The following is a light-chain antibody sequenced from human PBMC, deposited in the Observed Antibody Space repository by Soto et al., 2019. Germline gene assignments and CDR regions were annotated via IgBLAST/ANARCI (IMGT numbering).Light chain of an antibody. V-gene: IGLV2-14*01. CDR2: EVT. Sequence: QSVLTQPASVSGSPGQSISISCTGTSSDVGAYNYVSWYQQHPGRAPKLMIYEVTNRPSGVSNRFSGSKSGNTASLTISGLQAEDEADYYCSSFTSRSTGVFGGGTKLTVL. J-gene: IGLJ3*02. CDR3: SSFTSRSTGV. CDR1: SSDVGAYNY.